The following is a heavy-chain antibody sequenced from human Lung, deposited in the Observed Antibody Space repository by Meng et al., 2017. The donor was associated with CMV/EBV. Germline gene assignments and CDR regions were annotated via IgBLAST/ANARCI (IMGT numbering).Heavy chain of an antibody. CDR2: ISGSGLTT. D-gene: IGHD2-2*01. V-gene: IGHV3-23*01. Sequence: GESLKISCAASGFTFSTYDMSWVRQAPGKGLEWVSGISGSGLTTYYADSVKGRFTISSDDSTNTLYLQMDSLRAEDTALYYCAKFPRHLYCSTTSCFLDYWGQGTLVTVSS. J-gene: IGHJ4*02. CDR3: AKFPRHLYCSTTSCFLDY. CDR1: GFTFSTYD.